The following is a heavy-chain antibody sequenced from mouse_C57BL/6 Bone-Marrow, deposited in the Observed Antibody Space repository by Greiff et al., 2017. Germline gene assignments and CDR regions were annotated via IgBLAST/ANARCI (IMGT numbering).Heavy chain of an antibody. Sequence: QVQLQQSGAELARPGASVKLSCTASGYTFTSDGISWVKQRTGQGLAWIGNINPSNGGTNYNEKFKSKATLTVDKSSSTAYMQLRRLTSDDSAVDYCAREGNGSPYYFDYWGQGTTLTVSS. J-gene: IGHJ2*01. D-gene: IGHD1-1*01. CDR2: INPSNGGT. CDR3: AREGNGSPYYFDY. CDR1: GYTFTSDG. V-gene: IGHV1-81*01.